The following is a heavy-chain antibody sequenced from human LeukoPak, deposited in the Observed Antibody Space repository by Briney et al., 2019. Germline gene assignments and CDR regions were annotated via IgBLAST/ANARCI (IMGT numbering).Heavy chain of an antibody. CDR1: GGSISSSGYY. J-gene: IGHJ4*02. V-gene: IGHV4-39*07. CDR2: IYYTRST. D-gene: IGHD3-9*01. Sequence: PSETLSLTCTVSGGSISSSGYYWGWIRQPPGKGLEWIGSIYYTRSTYYNPSLKSRVTISIDTSKNQFSLILSSVTAADTAVYYCARDPGYNDYWGQGTLVTVSS. CDR3: ARDPGYNDY.